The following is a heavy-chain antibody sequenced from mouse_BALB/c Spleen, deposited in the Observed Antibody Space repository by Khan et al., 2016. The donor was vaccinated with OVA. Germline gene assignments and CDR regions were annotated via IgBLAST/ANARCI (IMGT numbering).Heavy chain of an antibody. V-gene: IGHV2-3*01. Sequence: QIQLVQSGPGLVAPSQSLSITCTVSGFSLTSYGVSWVRQPPGKGLEWLGVIWGDGSTNYHSALISRLSISKDNSKSQVFLKLNSLQTDDTATYYCANVPDGSSRDYYAMDYWGQGTSVTVSS. J-gene: IGHJ4*01. D-gene: IGHD1-1*01. CDR3: ANVPDGSSRDYYAMDY. CDR2: IWGDGST. CDR1: GFSLTSYG.